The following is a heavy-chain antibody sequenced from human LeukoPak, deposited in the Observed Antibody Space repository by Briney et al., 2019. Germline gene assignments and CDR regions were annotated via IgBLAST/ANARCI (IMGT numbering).Heavy chain of an antibody. CDR3: AKDSQYSSTWGSYV. CDR2: ISYDGSNQ. J-gene: IGHJ6*04. D-gene: IGHD6-13*01. V-gene: IGHV3-30*18. Sequence: GGSLRLSCAASGFTFSSYGMHWVRQAPGKGLEWVAVISYDGSNQYYADSVKGRFTISRDNSKNTLHLQMNSLRAEDTAVYYCAKDSQYSSTWGSYVWGKGTTVTVSS. CDR1: GFTFSSYG.